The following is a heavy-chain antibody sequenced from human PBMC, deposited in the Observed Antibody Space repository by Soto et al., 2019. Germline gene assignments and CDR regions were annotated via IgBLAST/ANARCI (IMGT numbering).Heavy chain of an antibody. V-gene: IGHV4-59*01. Sequence: SETLSLTCTVSGGSMSRYYWTWIRQPPGKGLEWIGNIHYTGSTNYNPSLKSRVTILLGTSTSQFSLNVSSVTAADTAVYYCARDLTLSYTDGPLHHWRQGTLLTASS. J-gene: IGHJ4*01. CDR1: GGSMSRYY. CDR2: IHYTGST. D-gene: IGHD2-15*01. CDR3: ARDLTLSYTDGPLHH.